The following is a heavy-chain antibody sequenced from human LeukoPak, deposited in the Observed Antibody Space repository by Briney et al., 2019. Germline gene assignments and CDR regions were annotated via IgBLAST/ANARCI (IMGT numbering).Heavy chain of an antibody. CDR3: ASVYYYDSSGYRTYDY. Sequence: GGSLRLSCAVSGFTFSNHGMHWVRQAPGKGLEWVSYISSSGSTIYYADSVKGRFTISRDNAKNSLYLQMNSLRAEDTAVYYCASVYYYDSSGYRTYDYWGQGTLVTVSS. J-gene: IGHJ4*02. D-gene: IGHD3-22*01. CDR2: ISSSGSTI. V-gene: IGHV3-48*04. CDR1: GFTFSNHG.